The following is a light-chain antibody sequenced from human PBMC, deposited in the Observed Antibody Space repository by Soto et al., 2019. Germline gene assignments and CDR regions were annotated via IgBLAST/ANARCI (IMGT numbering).Light chain of an antibody. CDR3: GSYASCGAYV. J-gene: IGLJ1*01. V-gene: IGLV2-14*01. CDR1: SSDVGGYNA. CDR2: DVS. Sequence: QSALTQPASVSGSPGQSITISCTGTSSDVGGYNAVSWYQQHPGKAPKLMIYDVSNRPSGASDRFSGSKSGNTASLTISGLQAEDEADYYCGSYASCGAYVFGTGTKVTDL.